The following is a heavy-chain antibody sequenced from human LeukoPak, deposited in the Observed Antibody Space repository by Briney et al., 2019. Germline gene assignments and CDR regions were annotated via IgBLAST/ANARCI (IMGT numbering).Heavy chain of an antibody. D-gene: IGHD3-22*01. J-gene: IGHJ4*02. Sequence: ASVKVSCKASGGTFSSYTISWVRQAPGQGLGWMGRIIPILGIANYAQKFQGRVTITADKSTSTAYMELSSLRSEDTAVYYCAREYYDSSGYVPFFDYWGQGTLVTVSS. CDR3: AREYYDSSGYVPFFDY. CDR1: GGTFSSYT. CDR2: IIPILGIA. V-gene: IGHV1-69*04.